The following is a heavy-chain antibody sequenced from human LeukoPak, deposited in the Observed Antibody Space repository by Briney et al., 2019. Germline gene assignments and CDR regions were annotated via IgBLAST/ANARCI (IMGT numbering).Heavy chain of an antibody. CDR1: GFTFSSYA. CDR3: TRHRADWELLPENAFDI. V-gene: IGHV3-30*04. Sequence: GRSLRLSCAASGFTFSSYAMHWVRQAPGKGLEWVAVISYDGSNKYYADSVKGRFTISRDNSKNTLYLQMNSLKTEDTAVYYCTRHRADWELLPENAFDIWGQGTMVTVSS. J-gene: IGHJ3*02. D-gene: IGHD1-26*01. CDR2: ISYDGSNK.